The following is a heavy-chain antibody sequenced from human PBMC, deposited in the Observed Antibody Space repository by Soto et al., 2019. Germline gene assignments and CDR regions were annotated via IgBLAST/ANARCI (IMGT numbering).Heavy chain of an antibody. CDR2: IYYSGST. V-gene: IGHV4-31*03. CDR3: ARLLLWFGELSGDYYYYGMDV. D-gene: IGHD3-10*01. J-gene: IGHJ6*02. Sequence: QVQLQESGPGLVKPSQTLSLTCTVSGGSISSGGYYWSWIRQHPGKGLEWIGYIYYSGSTYYNPSLKSRVTTSVDTSKNQFSLKLSSVTAADTAVYYCARLLLWFGELSGDYYYYGMDVWGQGTTVTVSS. CDR1: GGSISSGGYY.